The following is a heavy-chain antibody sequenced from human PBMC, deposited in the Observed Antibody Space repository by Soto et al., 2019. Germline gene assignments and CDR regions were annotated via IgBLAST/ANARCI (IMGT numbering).Heavy chain of an antibody. CDR2: INYSGTT. Sequence: PPETLSLTCSVSGGSFSSDSFIWSWVRQFPGKGLEWIGYINYSGTTYYNPTLRSRITMSVDTSKNQFSLNLSSVTAADTAVYYCARDHKWDGMDVWGQGTTVTVSS. J-gene: IGHJ6*02. CDR3: ARDHKWDGMDV. D-gene: IGHD1-26*01. CDR1: GGSFSSDSFI. V-gene: IGHV4-31*03.